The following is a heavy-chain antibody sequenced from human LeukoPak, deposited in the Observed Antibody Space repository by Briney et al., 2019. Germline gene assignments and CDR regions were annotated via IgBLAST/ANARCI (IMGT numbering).Heavy chain of an antibody. CDR1: GGSMSSYY. Sequence: PSETLSLTCTVSGGSMSSYYWSWTRQPPGKGLEWIGYISYSGSTNYNPSLKSRVTISVDTSKNHFSLKLSSVTVADTAVYYCARDRRYYDTSGTVYYDAMDVWGQGTTVTVSS. V-gene: IGHV4-59*01. J-gene: IGHJ6*02. CDR3: ARDRRYYDTSGTVYYDAMDV. D-gene: IGHD3-22*01. CDR2: ISYSGST.